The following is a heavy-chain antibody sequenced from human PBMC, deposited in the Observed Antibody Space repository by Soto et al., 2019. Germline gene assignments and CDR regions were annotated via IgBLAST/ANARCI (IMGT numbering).Heavy chain of an antibody. J-gene: IGHJ4*02. V-gene: IGHV4-30-2*01. Sequence: SETLSPTCAVSGGSTSSGGYSWSWIRQPPGKGLEWIGYIYHSGSTYYNPSLKSRVTISVDRSKNQFSLKLSSVTAADTAVYYCARSQTTVTSYDYGGQGTLVTVSS. CDR1: GGSTSSGGYS. D-gene: IGHD4-17*01. CDR2: IYHSGST. CDR3: ARSQTTVTSYDY.